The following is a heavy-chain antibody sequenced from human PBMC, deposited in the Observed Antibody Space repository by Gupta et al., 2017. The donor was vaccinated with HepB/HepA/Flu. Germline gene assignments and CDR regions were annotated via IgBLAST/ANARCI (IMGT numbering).Heavy chain of an antibody. D-gene: IGHD3-22*01. Sequence: SSYGMHWVRQAPGKGLEWVAVISYDGSNKYYADSVKGRFTISRDNSKNTLYLQMNSLRAEDTAVYYCAKGDYDSSGYYYGYGGQGTMVTVSS. CDR1: SSYG. J-gene: IGHJ4*02. CDR2: ISYDGSNK. CDR3: AKGDYDSSGYYYGY. V-gene: IGHV3-30*18.